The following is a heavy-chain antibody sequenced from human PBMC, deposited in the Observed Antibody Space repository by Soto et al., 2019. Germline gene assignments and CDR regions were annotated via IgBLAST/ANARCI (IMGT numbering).Heavy chain of an antibody. Sequence: SVKVSCKASGYTFSSYGISWVRQAPGQGLEWMGWINTYNGNTNYEQKVQGRVTMTTDTSTSTVYMELRSLRSDDTAVYFCARDRNTAMEPSNYYYFGMDVWGQGTTVTASS. D-gene: IGHD1-26*01. V-gene: IGHV1-18*01. CDR3: ARDRNTAMEPSNYYYFGMDV. J-gene: IGHJ6*02. CDR1: GYTFSSYG. CDR2: INTYNGNT.